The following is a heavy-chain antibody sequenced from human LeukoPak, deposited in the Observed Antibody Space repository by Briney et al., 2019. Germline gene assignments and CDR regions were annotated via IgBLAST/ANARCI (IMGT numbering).Heavy chain of an antibody. CDR3: ARGRGGSVGWYFDY. CDR1: GGSISSYY. CDR2: IYYSGRT. J-gene: IGHJ4*02. D-gene: IGHD3-16*01. V-gene: IGHV4-59*01. Sequence: SETLSLTCTVSGGSISSYYWNWIRQPPGKGLEWIGYIYYSGRTDYNPSLKSRVTISVDTSKNQFSLNLTSVTAADTAVYYCARGRGGSVGWYFDYWGQGTLVTVSS.